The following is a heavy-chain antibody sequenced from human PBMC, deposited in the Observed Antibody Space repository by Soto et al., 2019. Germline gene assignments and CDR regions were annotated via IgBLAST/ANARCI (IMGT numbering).Heavy chain of an antibody. CDR2: VNQDGSEK. D-gene: IGHD3-3*01. Sequence: GGSLRLSCTASGFTFSTYWMTWVRQAPGKGLEWVANVNQDGSEKYYGDSVKGRFTISRDNTKNSLYLQMNSLRAEDTALYYCARAPQYYDFWSCSYRSGDLKLYFDSWGQGTLVTVSS. CDR3: ARAPQYYDFWSCSYRSGDLKLYFDS. CDR1: GFTFSTYW. V-gene: IGHV3-7*03. J-gene: IGHJ4*02.